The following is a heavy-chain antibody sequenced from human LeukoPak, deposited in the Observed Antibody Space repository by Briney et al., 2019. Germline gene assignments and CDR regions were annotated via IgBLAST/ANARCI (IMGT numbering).Heavy chain of an antibody. J-gene: IGHJ6*03. D-gene: IGHD2-2*01. CDR1: GFTFSSYR. Sequence: GGSLRLSCAASGFTFSSYRMHWVRQAPGKGLEWVAFIRYDGGSKYYADSVKGRFTISKDNSNNTLYLQMNSLRAEDTAVYYCAKDRSTSSYYYYMDVWGKGTTVTVSS. CDR2: IRYDGGSK. V-gene: IGHV3-30*02. CDR3: AKDRSTSSYYYYMDV.